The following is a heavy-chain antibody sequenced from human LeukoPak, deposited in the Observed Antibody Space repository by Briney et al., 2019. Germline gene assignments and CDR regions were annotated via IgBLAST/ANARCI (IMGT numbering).Heavy chain of an antibody. CDR1: GGSISSSSYY. Sequence: SSETLSLTCTASGGSISSSSYYWGWIRQPPGKGLEWIASIYYSGTTYYNPSLKSRVSISADTSKNQFSLKLSSVAAADTAVYYCTSRGWIVGLVDYWGQGTLGTVSS. D-gene: IGHD3-22*01. J-gene: IGHJ4*02. V-gene: IGHV4-39*01. CDR2: IYYSGTT. CDR3: TSRGWIVGLVDY.